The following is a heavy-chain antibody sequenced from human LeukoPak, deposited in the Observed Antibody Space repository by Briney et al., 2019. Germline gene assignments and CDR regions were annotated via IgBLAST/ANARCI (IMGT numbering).Heavy chain of an antibody. CDR3: ARSNGDYSHFDY. D-gene: IGHD4-17*01. J-gene: IGHJ4*02. CDR2: IIPIFGTA. CDR1: GGTFSSYA. Sequence: SVKVSCKASGGTFSSYAISWVRQAPGQGLEWMGGIIPIFGTANYAQKFQGRVTITADESTSTAYMELSSLRSEDTTMYYCARSNGDYSHFDYWGQGTLVTVSS. V-gene: IGHV1-69*13.